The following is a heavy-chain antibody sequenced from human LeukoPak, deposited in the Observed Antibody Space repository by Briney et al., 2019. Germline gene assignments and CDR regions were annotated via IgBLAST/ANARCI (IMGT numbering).Heavy chain of an antibody. CDR3: AGAVAGSFDY. CDR1: GFTFSIYS. J-gene: IGHJ4*02. Sequence: PGGSLRLSCAASGFTFSIYSMNWVRQAPGKGLGWVSYIRSSSSTIYYADSVKGRFTISRDNAKNSVYLQMNSLRDEDTAVYYCAGAVAGSFDYWGQGTLVTVSS. CDR2: IRSSSSTI. D-gene: IGHD6-19*01. V-gene: IGHV3-48*02.